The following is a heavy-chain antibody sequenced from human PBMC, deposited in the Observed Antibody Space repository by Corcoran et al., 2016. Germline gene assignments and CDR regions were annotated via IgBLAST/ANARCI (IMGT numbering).Heavy chain of an antibody. J-gene: IGHJ6*02. CDR2: INSDGSST. Sequence: EVQLVESGGGLVQPGGSLRLSCVASGFTFSSYWMHWVRQAPGKGLVWVSRINSDGSSTSYADSVKGRFTISRDNAKNTLYLQMNSLRAEDTAVYYCARDPIVVVPAAINYYYYYGMDVWGQGTTVTVSS. CDR1: GFTFSSYW. V-gene: IGHV3-74*01. CDR3: ARDPIVVVPAAINYYYYYGMDV. D-gene: IGHD2-2*01.